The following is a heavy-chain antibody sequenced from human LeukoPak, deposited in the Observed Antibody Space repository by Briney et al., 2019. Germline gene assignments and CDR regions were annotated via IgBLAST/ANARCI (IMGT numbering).Heavy chain of an antibody. CDR3: ARFGSYSILDAFDI. J-gene: IGHJ3*02. D-gene: IGHD1-26*01. CDR2: ISSSGSTI. CDR1: GFTFRDYY. V-gene: IGHV3-11*01. Sequence: GGSLRLSCGAAGFTFRDYYMSWIRQAPGKGGGGGSYISSSGSTIYYAHSVKGRFPISRDKAKNSLYLQMNSLRAEDTAVYYCARFGSYSILDAFDIWGQGTMVTVSS.